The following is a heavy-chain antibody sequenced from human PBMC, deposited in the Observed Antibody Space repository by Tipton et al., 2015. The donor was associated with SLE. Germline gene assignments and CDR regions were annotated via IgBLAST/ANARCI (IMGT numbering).Heavy chain of an antibody. V-gene: IGHV3-30*04. CDR3: ARDPYGSGSGYYGMDV. J-gene: IGHJ6*02. D-gene: IGHD3-10*01. CDR1: GFTFSSYA. Sequence: SLRLSCAASGFTFSSYAMHWVRQAPGKGLEWVAVISYDGSNKYYADSVKGRFTISRDNSKNTLYLQMNSLRGEDTAVYFCARDPYGSGSGYYGMDVWGQGTTVPVSS. CDR2: ISYDGSNK.